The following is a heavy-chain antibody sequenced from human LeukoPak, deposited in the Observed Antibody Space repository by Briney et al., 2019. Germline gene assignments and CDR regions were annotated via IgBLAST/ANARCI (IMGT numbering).Heavy chain of an antibody. CDR2: IGWGSRRTI. CDR1: GXTFSSYS. J-gene: IGHJ3*02. V-gene: IGHV3-48*02. CDR3: ARDDSWAFDI. D-gene: IGHD2-21*02. Sequence: PGGSLRLSCAASGXTFSSYSMNWVRQAPGKGLESVSYIGWGSRRTIHYADSVKGRFSISRDNAKNSLYLHMNSLRDEDTAVYHCARDDSWAFDIWGQGAKVTVSS.